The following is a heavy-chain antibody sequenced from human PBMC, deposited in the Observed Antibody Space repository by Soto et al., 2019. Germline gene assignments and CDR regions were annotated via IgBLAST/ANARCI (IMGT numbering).Heavy chain of an antibody. D-gene: IGHD5-12*01. CDR3: AKDLNGGLRPRNYYYGMDV. CDR2: ISYDGSNK. V-gene: IGHV3-30*18. J-gene: IGHJ6*02. CDR1: GFTFSSYG. Sequence: GGSLRLSCAASGFTFSSYGMHWVRQAPGKGLEWVAVISYDGSNKYYADSVKGRFTISRDNSKNTLYLQMNSLRAEDTAVYYCAKDLNGGLRPRNYYYGMDVWGQGTTVTVSS.